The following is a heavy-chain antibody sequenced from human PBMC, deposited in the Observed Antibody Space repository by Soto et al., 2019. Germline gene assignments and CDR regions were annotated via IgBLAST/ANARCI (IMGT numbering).Heavy chain of an antibody. CDR2: IWYDGSNK. J-gene: IGHJ6*02. CDR1: GFTFSSYG. CDR3: VREHYGDYPYGMDV. V-gene: IGHV3-33*01. Sequence: GGSLRLSCAASGFTFSSYGMHWVRQAPGKGLEWVAVIWYDGSNKYYADSVKGRFTISRDNSKNTLYLQMNSLRAEDTAVYYCVREHYGDYPYGMDVWGQGTTVTVSS. D-gene: IGHD4-17*01.